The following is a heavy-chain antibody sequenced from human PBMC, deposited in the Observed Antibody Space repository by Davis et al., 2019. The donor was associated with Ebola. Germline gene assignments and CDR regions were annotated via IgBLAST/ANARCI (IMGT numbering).Heavy chain of an antibody. CDR1: GFTFSSHW. V-gene: IGHV3-74*01. J-gene: IGHJ4*02. CDR3: TKDVLPGGADH. CDR2: INTDGGST. D-gene: IGHD2-21*01. Sequence: GESLNISCAASGFTFSSHWMHWVRQTPGKGLVWVSRINTDGGSTSYADSVKGRFTVSRDTAKNSLLLQMNNLRTEATAFYFCTKDVLPGGADHWGQGTLVTVSS.